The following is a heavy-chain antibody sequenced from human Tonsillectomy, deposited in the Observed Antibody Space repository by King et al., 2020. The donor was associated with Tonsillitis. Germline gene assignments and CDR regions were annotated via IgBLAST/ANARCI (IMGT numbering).Heavy chain of an antibody. D-gene: IGHD1-26*01. CDR1: GFTFSHYW. CDR2: VHEGGSST. J-gene: IGHJ4*02. Sequence: VQLVESGGGLVQPGGSLRLSCAASGFTFSHYWMHWVRQAPGKGLVWVSRVHEGGSSTDYADSVKGRFTISRDNAKNTLYLQMNSLRAEDTAVYYCARDLRGARDYWGQGTLLTVSS. V-gene: IGHV3-74*01. CDR3: ARDLRGARDY.